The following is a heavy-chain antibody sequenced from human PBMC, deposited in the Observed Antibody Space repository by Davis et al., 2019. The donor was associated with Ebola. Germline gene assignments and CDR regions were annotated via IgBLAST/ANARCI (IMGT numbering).Heavy chain of an antibody. CDR3: ARDRRWFRERGNWFDP. CDR2: INHSGST. J-gene: IGHJ5*02. Sequence: PSETLSLTCAVYGGSFSGYYWSWIRQPPGKGLEWIGEINHSGSTNYNPSLKSRVTISVDKSKNQFSLKLSSVTAADTAVYYCARDRRWFRERGNWFDPWGQGTLVTVSS. CDR1: GGSFSGYY. V-gene: IGHV4-34*01. D-gene: IGHD3-10*01.